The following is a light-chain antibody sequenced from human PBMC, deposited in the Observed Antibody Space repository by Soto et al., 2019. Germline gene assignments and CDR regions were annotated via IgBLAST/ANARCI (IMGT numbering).Light chain of an antibody. Sequence: IVLTQSPGTLSLSPGERATLSCRASHSVGSNYLAWYQQQPGQAPRLLIYGASSRATGIPDRVSGSGSGTDFTLTISRLEPEDFAVYYCQQYGTSPITFGQGTRLEIK. CDR2: GAS. V-gene: IGKV3-20*01. J-gene: IGKJ5*01. CDR1: HSVGSNY. CDR3: QQYGTSPIT.